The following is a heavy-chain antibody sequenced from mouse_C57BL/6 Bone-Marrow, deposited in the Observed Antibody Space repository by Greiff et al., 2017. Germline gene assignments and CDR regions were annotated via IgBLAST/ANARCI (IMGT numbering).Heavy chain of an antibody. CDR1: GFTFSSYA. D-gene: IGHD1-1*01. Sequence: EVMLVESGEGLVKPGGSLKLSCAASGFTFSSYAMSWVRQTPEKRLEWVAYISSGGDYIYYADTVKGRFTISRDNARNTLYLQMSSLKSEDTAMYYCTREGTVVAPSYWGQGTLVTVSA. CDR3: TREGTVVAPSY. V-gene: IGHV5-9-1*02. J-gene: IGHJ3*01. CDR2: ISSGGDYI.